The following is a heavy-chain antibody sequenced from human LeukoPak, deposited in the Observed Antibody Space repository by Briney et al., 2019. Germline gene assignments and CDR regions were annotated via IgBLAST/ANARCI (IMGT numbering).Heavy chain of an antibody. CDR2: ILYDGTSK. Sequence: GGSLRLSCAAAGFTFSSYGMHWVRQAPGKGLEWVAVILYDGTSKYYADSVKGRFTISRDNSKNTLYLQMNSLRAEDTALYYCAKPSSSWSPVTDWGQGTLVTVSS. J-gene: IGHJ4*02. V-gene: IGHV3-30*18. CDR3: AKPSSSWSPVTD. CDR1: GFTFSSYG. D-gene: IGHD6-13*01.